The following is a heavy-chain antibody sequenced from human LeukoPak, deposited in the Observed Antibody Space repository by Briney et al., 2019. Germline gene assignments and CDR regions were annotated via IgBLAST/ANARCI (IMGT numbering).Heavy chain of an antibody. D-gene: IGHD5-24*01. CDR1: GFIFSRYW. J-gene: IGHJ4*02. V-gene: IGHV3-7*03. CDR3: VKGRGYNWNGALDY. CDR2: INQDESER. Sequence: PGGSLRLSCATSGFIFSRYWMSWVRQAPGKGLEWVANINQDESERNYADSVKGRFTISRDNSKKTLYLKMNSLRVDDTAVYYCVKGRGYNWNGALDYWGQGTLVIVSS.